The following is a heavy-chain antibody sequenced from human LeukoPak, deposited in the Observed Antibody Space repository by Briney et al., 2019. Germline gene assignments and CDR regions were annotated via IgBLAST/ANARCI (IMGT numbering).Heavy chain of an antibody. J-gene: IGHJ3*02. CDR1: GYTFTSYG. Sequence: ASVKVSCTASGYTFTSYGISWVRQAPGQGLEWMGWISAYNGNTNYAQKLQGRVTMTTDTSTSTAYMELRSLRSEDTAVYYCASSSGYLALDAFDIWGQGTMVTVSS. CDR3: ASSSGYLALDAFDI. CDR2: ISAYNGNT. D-gene: IGHD3-22*01. V-gene: IGHV1-18*01.